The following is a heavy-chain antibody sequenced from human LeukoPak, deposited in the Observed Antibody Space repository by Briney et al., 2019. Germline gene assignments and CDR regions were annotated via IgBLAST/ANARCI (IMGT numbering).Heavy chain of an antibody. Sequence: PSETLSLTCTVSGVSFSSYYWSWIRQPPGKGLEWIGYIYYSGSTNYNPSLKSRVTISVDTSKNQYSLKLSSVTAADTAVYYCARVGAGRSGWNGLDYWGQGTLVTVSS. CDR2: IYYSGST. V-gene: IGHV4-59*01. D-gene: IGHD6-19*01. CDR3: ARVGAGRSGWNGLDY. J-gene: IGHJ4*02. CDR1: GVSFSSYY.